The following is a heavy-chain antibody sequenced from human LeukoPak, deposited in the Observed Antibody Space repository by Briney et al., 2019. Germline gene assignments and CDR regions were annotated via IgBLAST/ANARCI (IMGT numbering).Heavy chain of an antibody. D-gene: IGHD5-18*01. V-gene: IGHV3-23*01. Sequence: GGSLRLSCAASGFTFSSYAMSWVRQAPGKGLEWVSAISVGGGSTYFADSVKGRFTISRDNSKNTLYLQMNSLRAEDTAVYYCAKDQGYSYGSSCFDYWGQGTLVTVSS. J-gene: IGHJ4*02. CDR1: GFTFSSYA. CDR3: AKDQGYSYGSSCFDY. CDR2: ISVGGGST.